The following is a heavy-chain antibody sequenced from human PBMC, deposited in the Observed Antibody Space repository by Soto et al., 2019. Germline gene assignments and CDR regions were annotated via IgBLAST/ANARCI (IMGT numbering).Heavy chain of an antibody. V-gene: IGHV3-33*01. CDR2: IWYDGGNK. CDR1: GFNFSSYV. D-gene: IGHD6-19*01. Sequence: GGSLRLSCAASGFNFSSYVMHWVRQAPGKGLEWVAVIWYDGGNKYYADSVKGRFTISRDNSKNTLYLQMNSLRAEDTAVYYCARDGQWLPRDGLRSSYYFDYWGQGTLVTVSS. CDR3: ARDGQWLPRDGLRSSYYFDY. J-gene: IGHJ4*02.